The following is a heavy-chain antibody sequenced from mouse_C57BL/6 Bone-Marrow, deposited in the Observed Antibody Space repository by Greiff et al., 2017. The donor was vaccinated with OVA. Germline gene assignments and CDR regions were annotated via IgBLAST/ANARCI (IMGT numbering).Heavy chain of an antibody. CDR3: ASLYYYGSSYWYFDV. CDR1: GFTFTDYY. V-gene: IGHV7-3*01. D-gene: IGHD1-1*01. J-gene: IGHJ1*03. Sequence: EVQLVESGGGLVQPGGSLSLSCAASGFTFTDYYMSWVRQPPGKALEWLGFIRNKANGYTTEYSASVKGQFTISRDNSQSILYLQMNALRAEDSATYYCASLYYYGSSYWYFDVWGTGTTVTVSS. CDR2: IRNKANGYTT.